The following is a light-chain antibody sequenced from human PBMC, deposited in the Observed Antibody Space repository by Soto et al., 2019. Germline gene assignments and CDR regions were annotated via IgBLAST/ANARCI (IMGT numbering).Light chain of an antibody. V-gene: IGKV1-27*01. CDR3: QKYNSAPWT. CDR1: QGISTY. CDR2: APS. Sequence: DIQMTQSPSSLSASVGDRVTITCRASQGISTYLAWYQQKPGKVPKLLIYAPSTLQSGVPSRFSGSGSGTDFALTIGSLQPEDVATYYCQKYNSAPWTFGRGTKVEIK. J-gene: IGKJ1*01.